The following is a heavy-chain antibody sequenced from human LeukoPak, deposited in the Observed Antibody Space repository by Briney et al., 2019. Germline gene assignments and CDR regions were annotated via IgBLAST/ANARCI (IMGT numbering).Heavy chain of an antibody. CDR3: AKDHGYGMDV. V-gene: IGHV3-30*18. CDR1: GFTFSSYG. Sequence: GGSLRLSCAASGFTFSSYGMHWVRQAPGEGLEWVAVISYDGSNKYYADSVKGRFTISRDNSKNTLYLQMNSLRAEDTAVYYCAKDHGYGMDVWGQGTTVTVSS. D-gene: IGHD2-8*01. J-gene: IGHJ6*02. CDR2: ISYDGSNK.